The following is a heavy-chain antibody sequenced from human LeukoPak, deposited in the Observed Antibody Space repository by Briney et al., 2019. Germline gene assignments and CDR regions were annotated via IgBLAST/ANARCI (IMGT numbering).Heavy chain of an antibody. CDR1: GFTFSSYS. J-gene: IGHJ4*02. CDR2: ISSSSSYI. Sequence: GGSLRLSCAASGFTFSSYSMNWVRQAPGKGLEWVSSISSSSSYIYYADSVKGRFTISRDNAKNSLYLQMNSLRAEDTAVYYCARDRNMVRGVIGDWGQGTLVTVSS. CDR3: ARDRNMVRGVIGD. V-gene: IGHV3-21*01. D-gene: IGHD3-10*01.